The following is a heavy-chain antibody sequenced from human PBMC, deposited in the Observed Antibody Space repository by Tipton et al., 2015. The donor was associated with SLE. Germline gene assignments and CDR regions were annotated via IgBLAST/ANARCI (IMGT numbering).Heavy chain of an antibody. Sequence: LRLSCTVSGGSIRSGGYYWSWIRQHPGKGLEWIGYIHDSGATFHNPSLRSRSAISVDTSQNQFSLRLTSVTAADTAVYYCARHLGASFDFWGQGILVTVSS. CDR2: IHDSGAT. V-gene: IGHV4-31*02. CDR3: ARHLGASFDF. J-gene: IGHJ4*02. CDR1: GGSIRSGGYY.